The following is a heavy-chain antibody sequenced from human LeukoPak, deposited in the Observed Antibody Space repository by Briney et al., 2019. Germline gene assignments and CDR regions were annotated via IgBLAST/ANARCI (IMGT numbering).Heavy chain of an antibody. CDR3: ARVDIRTASFYY. V-gene: IGHV4-4*07. CDR1: GGSTNSYY. Sequence: SETLSLTCTVSGGSTNSYYWSWIRQPAGKGLEWIGRIYSSGSTGYNPSLQSRVTMSLDTSKNQFSLNLSSVTAAATAVYYFARVDIRTASFYYWGQGTLVTVSS. CDR2: IYSSGST. J-gene: IGHJ4*02. D-gene: IGHD5-12*01.